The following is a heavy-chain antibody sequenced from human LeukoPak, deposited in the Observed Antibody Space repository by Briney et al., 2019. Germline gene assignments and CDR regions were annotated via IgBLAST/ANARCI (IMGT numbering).Heavy chain of an antibody. CDR2: INSDGSST. CDR3: VRDEEDYDIYFDL. J-gene: IGHJ2*01. V-gene: IGHV3-74*01. Sequence: PGGSLRLSCAASGFTFSSYWMHWVRQAPGKGLVWVSRINSDGSSTSYADSVKGRFTISRDNSKNTLYLQMNSLRLEDTGVYYCVRDEEDYDIYFDLWGRGTLVTVSS. D-gene: IGHD4-17*01. CDR1: GFTFSSYW.